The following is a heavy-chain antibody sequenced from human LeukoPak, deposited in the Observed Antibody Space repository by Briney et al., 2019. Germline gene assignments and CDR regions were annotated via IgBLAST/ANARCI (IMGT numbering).Heavy chain of an antibody. CDR3: ARDLFIGAPARNWFDP. CDR2: ISSSSSYT. D-gene: IGHD3-10*01. CDR1: GFTFSSYS. Sequence: GGSLRLSCAASGFTFSSYSMNWVRQAPGKGLEGVSSISSSSSYTYYADSVKGRFTISRDNAKNSLHLQMNSLRAEDTAVYYCARDLFIGAPARNWFDPWGQGTLVTVSS. V-gene: IGHV3-21*01. J-gene: IGHJ5*02.